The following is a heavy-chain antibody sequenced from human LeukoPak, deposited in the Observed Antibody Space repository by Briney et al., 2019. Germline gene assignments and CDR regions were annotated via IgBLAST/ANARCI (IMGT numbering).Heavy chain of an antibody. CDR3: AGGTVASGSSQKEFPY. D-gene: IGHD3-10*01. V-gene: IGHV3-53*01. J-gene: IGHJ4*02. Sequence: GGSLRLSCAASGFIVGSNYMTWVRQAPGKGLEWVSVIYSGGSTYYADSVKGRFTISRDSSKNTLFLQMNNLRPEDTAVYFCAGGTVASGSSQKEFPYWGQGTLVTVSS. CDR2: IYSGGST. CDR1: GFIVGSNY.